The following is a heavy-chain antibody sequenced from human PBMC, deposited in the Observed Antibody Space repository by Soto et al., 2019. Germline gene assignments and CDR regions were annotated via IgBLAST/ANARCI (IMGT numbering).Heavy chain of an antibody. CDR1: GFTFSRNA. D-gene: IGHD5-12*01. CDR3: ARDREYSGFYYGMDV. J-gene: IGHJ6*02. Sequence: XGSLRLSCEASGFTFSRNAMHWVRQAPGKGLEWVAVISFDGNNQYYTDSVKGRFTISRDNSKNTLDLQMNSLRREDTAVYYCARDREYSGFYYGMDVWGQGTTVTVSS. CDR2: ISFDGNNQ. V-gene: IGHV3-30-3*01.